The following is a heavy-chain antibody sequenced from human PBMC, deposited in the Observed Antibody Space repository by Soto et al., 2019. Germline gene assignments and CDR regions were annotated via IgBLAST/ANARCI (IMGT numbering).Heavy chain of an antibody. CDR1: GFTFDDYA. Sequence: QAGGSLRLSCAASGFTFDDYAMHWVRQAPGKGLEWVSGISWNSGSIGYADSVKGRFTISRDNAKNSLYLQMNSLRAEDTALYYCAKEQLSPTGDCPLDYWGQGTLVTVSS. D-gene: IGHD2-21*02. CDR3: AKEQLSPTGDCPLDY. CDR2: ISWNSGSI. J-gene: IGHJ4*02. V-gene: IGHV3-9*01.